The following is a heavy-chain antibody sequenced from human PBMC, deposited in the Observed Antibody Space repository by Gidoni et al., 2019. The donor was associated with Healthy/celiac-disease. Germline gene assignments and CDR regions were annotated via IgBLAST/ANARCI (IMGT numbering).Heavy chain of an antibody. Sequence: QVQLLQSWADVKKPVASVKVSCKVSGYPLTELSMHWVRQAPGKGLEWMGGFDPEDGETIYAQKFQGRVTMTEDTSTDTAYMELSSLRAEDTAVYYCATATNGGPFDYWGQGTLVTVSS. J-gene: IGHJ4*02. CDR1: GYPLTELS. V-gene: IGHV1-24*01. CDR3: ATATNGGPFDY. D-gene: IGHD2-8*01. CDR2: FDPEDGET.